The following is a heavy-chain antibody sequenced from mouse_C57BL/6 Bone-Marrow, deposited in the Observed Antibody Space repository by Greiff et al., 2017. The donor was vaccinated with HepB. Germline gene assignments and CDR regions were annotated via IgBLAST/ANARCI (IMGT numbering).Heavy chain of an antibody. J-gene: IGHJ2*01. D-gene: IGHD1-1*01. CDR1: GYTFTSYW. Sequence: QVQLQQPGAELVRPGSSVKLSCKASGYTFTSYWMDWVKQRPGQGLEWIGNIYPSDSETHYNQKFKDKATLTVDTSSSTADMQLSSLTSEDSAVYYCARLGAFITRFDYWGQGTTLTVSS. V-gene: IGHV1-61*01. CDR2: IYPSDSET. CDR3: ARLGAFITRFDY.